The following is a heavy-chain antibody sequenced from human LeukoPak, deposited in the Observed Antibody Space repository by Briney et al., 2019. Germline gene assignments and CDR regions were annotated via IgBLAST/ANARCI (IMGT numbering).Heavy chain of an antibody. J-gene: IGHJ4*02. D-gene: IGHD3-3*01. Sequence: PGGSLRLSCAASGFTFSNAWMSWVRQAPGKGLEWVSSISSSSSYIYYADSVKGRFTISRDNSKNTLYLQMNSLRAEDTAVYYCAKGDGDTVFGVVSIDYWGQGTLVAVSS. CDR1: GFTFSNAW. CDR3: AKGDGDTVFGVVSIDY. V-gene: IGHV3-21*04. CDR2: ISSSSSYI.